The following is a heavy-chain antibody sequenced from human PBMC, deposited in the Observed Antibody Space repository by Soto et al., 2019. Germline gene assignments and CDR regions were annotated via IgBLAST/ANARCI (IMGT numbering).Heavy chain of an antibody. V-gene: IGHV4-59*01. CDR3: ARRGGAAAGSYNWFDP. Sequence: WTWIRQPPGKGLERIGYIYYSGSATYNPSLKSRVTLSVDTSKNQFSLKMTSMTAADTAVYYCARRGGAAAGSYNWFDPWGQGSLVTVSS. J-gene: IGHJ5*02. D-gene: IGHD6-13*01. CDR2: IYYSGSA.